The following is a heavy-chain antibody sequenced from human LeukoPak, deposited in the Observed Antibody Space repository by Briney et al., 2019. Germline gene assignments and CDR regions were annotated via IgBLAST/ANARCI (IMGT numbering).Heavy chain of an antibody. CDR3: ARDKYDILTGYYRLDS. CDR1: GGSISSYY. J-gene: IGHJ4*02. CDR2: IYTSGST. V-gene: IGHV4-4*07. Sequence: SETLSLTCTVSGGSISSYYWSWIRQPAGKGLEWIGRIYTSGSTNYNLSLKSRVTMSVDTSKNQLSLKLSSVTAADTAVYYCARDKYDILTGYYRLDSWGQGTLVTVSS. D-gene: IGHD3-9*01.